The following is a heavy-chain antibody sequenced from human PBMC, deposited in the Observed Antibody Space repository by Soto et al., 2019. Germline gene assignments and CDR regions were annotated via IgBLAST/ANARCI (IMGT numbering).Heavy chain of an antibody. CDR1: GGTFSSYA. CDR2: IIPIFGTA. CDR3: VMSPQAQYQRLLVFDY. Sequence: QVQLVQSGAEVKKPGSSVKVSCKASGGTFSSYAISWVRQAPGQGLEWMGGIIPIFGTANYAQKFQGRVTITADDSTSTAYMELSSLRSEATAVYYCVMSPQAQYQRLLVFDYWGQGTLVTVSS. D-gene: IGHD2-2*01. V-gene: IGHV1-69*01. J-gene: IGHJ4*02.